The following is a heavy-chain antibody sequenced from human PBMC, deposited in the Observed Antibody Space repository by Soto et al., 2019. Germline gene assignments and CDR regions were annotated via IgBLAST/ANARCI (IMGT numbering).Heavy chain of an antibody. CDR2: ISWNSGSI. J-gene: IGHJ3*02. CDR1: GFTFDDYA. D-gene: IGHD1-1*01. CDR3: AKARARVTTKGAFDI. Sequence: EVQLVESGGGLVQPGRSLRLSCAASGFTFDDYAMHWVRQAPGKGLEWVSGISWNSGSIGYADSVKGRFTISRDNAKNSLYLQMTSLRAEDTALYYCAKARARVTTKGAFDIWGQGTMVTVSS. V-gene: IGHV3-9*01.